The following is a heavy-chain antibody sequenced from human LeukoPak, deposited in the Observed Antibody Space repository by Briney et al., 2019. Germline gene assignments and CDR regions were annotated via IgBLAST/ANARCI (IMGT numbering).Heavy chain of an antibody. CDR1: GYSFTSYW. D-gene: IGHD2-21*02. Sequence: GESLKISCKGSGYSFTSYWIGWVRQMPGKGLEWMGIIYPGDSDTRYSPSFQGQVTISADKSISTAYLQWSSLKASDTALYHCAKEVDCPSDCLFFHSWGQGTLVTVSS. CDR2: IYPGDSDT. V-gene: IGHV5-51*01. J-gene: IGHJ4*02. CDR3: AKEVDCPSDCLFFHS.